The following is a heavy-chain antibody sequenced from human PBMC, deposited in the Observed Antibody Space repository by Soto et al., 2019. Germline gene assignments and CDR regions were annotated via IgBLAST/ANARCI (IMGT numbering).Heavy chain of an antibody. Sequence: PSETLSLTCTVSGGSVSSGSYYWSWIRQPPGKGLEWIGYIYYSGSTNYNPALKSRVTISVDTSKNQFSLKLSSVTAADTAVYYGARIIAPRSSTGGFDPWGQGTRATVS. CDR1: GGSVSSGSYY. CDR2: IYYSGST. V-gene: IGHV4-61*01. D-gene: IGHD3-16*02. CDR3: ARIIAPRSSTGGFDP. J-gene: IGHJ5*02.